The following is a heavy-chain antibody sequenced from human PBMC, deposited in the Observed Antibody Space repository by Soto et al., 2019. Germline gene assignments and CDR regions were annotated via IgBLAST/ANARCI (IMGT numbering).Heavy chain of an antibody. CDR3: ARADGYCSSGYCQPTSLFDY. V-gene: IGHV3-33*01. D-gene: IGHD2-15*01. CDR1: GFTFSSYG. CDR2: IWYDGNNK. Sequence: QVQLVESGGGVVQPGRSLRLSCAASGFTFSSYGMHWVRQAPGKGLEWVAIIWYDGNNKYYADSVKGRFTISRDNSKNTLYVQMNSLRAEDTALCYCARADGYCSSGYCQPTSLFDYWGQGTLVTVSS. J-gene: IGHJ4*02.